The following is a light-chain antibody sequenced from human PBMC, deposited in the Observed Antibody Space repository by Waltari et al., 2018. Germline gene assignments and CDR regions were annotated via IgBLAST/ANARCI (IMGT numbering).Light chain of an antibody. CDR2: EVT. V-gene: IGLV2-23*02. CDR1: SSAIGYYVL. Sequence: QSALPQPASVSGSLGQSITVSRTGTSSAIGYYVLVSWYQQHPGRAPKLIIYEVTKRPSGVSSRFSGSKSGNTASLTISGLHTEDEADYYCCSYAGTRSLVVFGGGTRLTVL. J-gene: IGLJ2*01. CDR3: CSYAGTRSLVV.